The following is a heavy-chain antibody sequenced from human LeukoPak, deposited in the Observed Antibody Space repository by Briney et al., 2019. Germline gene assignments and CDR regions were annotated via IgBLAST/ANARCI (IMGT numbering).Heavy chain of an antibody. CDR1: GGSISGYF. CDR3: AREGPWYTFDY. V-gene: IGHV4-4*07. Sequence: PSETLSLTCTVSGGSISGYFWTWIRQPAGEGLEWIGRISTSGTTNYNPSLKSRVTLSVDTSKNQLSLNLSSVTAADTAVYYCAREGPWYTFDYWGQGTLVTVSS. J-gene: IGHJ4*02. CDR2: ISTSGTT. D-gene: IGHD6-13*01.